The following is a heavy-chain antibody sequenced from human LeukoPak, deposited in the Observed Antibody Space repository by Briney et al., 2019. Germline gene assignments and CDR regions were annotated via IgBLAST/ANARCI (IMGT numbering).Heavy chain of an antibody. CDR3: ARDKVLAVAGASWFDP. CDR2: INPNSGGT. D-gene: IGHD6-19*01. Sequence: ASVKVSCKASGYTFTGYYMHWVRQAPGQGLEWMGWINPNSGGTNYAQKFQGRVTMTRDTSISTAYMELSRLRSDDTAVYYCARDKVLAVAGASWFDPWGQGTLVTVSS. J-gene: IGHJ5*02. V-gene: IGHV1-2*02. CDR1: GYTFTGYY.